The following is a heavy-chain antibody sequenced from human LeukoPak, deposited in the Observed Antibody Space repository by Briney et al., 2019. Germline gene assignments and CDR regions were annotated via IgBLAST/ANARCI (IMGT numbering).Heavy chain of an antibody. CDR3: ARDGDYPYVGFDY. CDR2: IKQDGSEK. Sequence: QSGGSLRLSCAASGFTFSSYWMSWVRQAPGKGLEWVANIKQDGSEKYYVDSVKGRFTISRDNAKNSLYLQMNSLRAEDTAVYYCARDGDYPYVGFDYWGQGTLVTVSS. V-gene: IGHV3-7*01. J-gene: IGHJ4*02. D-gene: IGHD3-16*01. CDR1: GFTFSSYW.